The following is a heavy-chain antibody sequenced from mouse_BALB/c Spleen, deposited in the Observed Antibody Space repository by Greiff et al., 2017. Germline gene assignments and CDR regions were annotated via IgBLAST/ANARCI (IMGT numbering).Heavy chain of an antibody. CDR3: ARGWDYYGSSYYWYFDV. J-gene: IGHJ1*01. V-gene: IGHV5-6-5*01. CDR1: GFTFSSYA. D-gene: IGHD1-1*01. Sequence: EVMLVESGGGLVKPGGSLKLSCAASGFTFSSYAMSWVRQTPEKRLEWVASISSGGSTYYPDSVKGRFTISRDNARNILYLQMSSLRSEDTAMYYCARGWDYYGSSYYWYFDVWGAGTTVTVSS. CDR2: ISSGGST.